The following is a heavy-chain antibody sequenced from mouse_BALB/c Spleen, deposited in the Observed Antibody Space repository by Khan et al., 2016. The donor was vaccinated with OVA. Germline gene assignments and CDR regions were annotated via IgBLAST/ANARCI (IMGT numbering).Heavy chain of an antibody. V-gene: IGHV1S137*01. CDR1: GYTFTDYA. CDR2: ISTYSGNT. D-gene: IGHD2-3*01. Sequence: QVQLQQSGPELVRPGVSVKISCKGSGYTFTDYAMYWVKQSHAKSLEWIGLISTYSGNTNYNQKFKGKATMTVDTSSSPAYMELARLTSEDSAIYYCARPDYDGYYDYWDQGTTLTVSS. CDR3: ARPDYDGYYDY. J-gene: IGHJ2*01.